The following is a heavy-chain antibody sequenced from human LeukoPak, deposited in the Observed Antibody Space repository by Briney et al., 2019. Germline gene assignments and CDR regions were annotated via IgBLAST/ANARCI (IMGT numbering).Heavy chain of an antibody. D-gene: IGHD3-10*01. Sequence: ASVKVSCKASGYTFTGYYMHWVRQAPGQGLEWMGWINPNSGGTNYAQKFQGRVTITADESTSTAYMELSSLRSEDTAVYYCARGVADYYYASGNYYNGYMDVWGKGTTVTISS. V-gene: IGHV1-2*02. CDR2: INPNSGGT. CDR1: GYTFTGYY. J-gene: IGHJ6*03. CDR3: ARGVADYYYASGNYYNGYMDV.